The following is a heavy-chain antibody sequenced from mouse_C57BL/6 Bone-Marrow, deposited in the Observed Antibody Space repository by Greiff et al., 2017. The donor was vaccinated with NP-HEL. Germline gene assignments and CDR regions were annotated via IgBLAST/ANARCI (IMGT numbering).Heavy chain of an antibody. CDR1: GFSFTSYG. CDR2: IWGDGST. J-gene: IGHJ4*01. D-gene: IGHD2-5*01. Sequence: VQLQESGPGLVAPSQSLSITCTVSGFSFTSYGVSWVRQPPGKGLEWLGVIWGDGSTNYHSALISRLSISKDNSKSQVFLKLNSLQTDDTATYYCAKKGTFWDSNYLYYYAMDYWGQGTSVTVSS. V-gene: IGHV2-3*01. CDR3: AKKGTFWDSNYLYYYAMDY.